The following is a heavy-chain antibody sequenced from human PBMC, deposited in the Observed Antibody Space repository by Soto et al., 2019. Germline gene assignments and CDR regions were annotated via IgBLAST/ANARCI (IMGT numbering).Heavy chain of an antibody. CDR1: GYTFTSYY. Sequence: ASVKVSCKASGYTFTSYYMHWVRQAPGQGLEWMGIINPSGGSTSYAQKFQGRVTMTRDTSTSTVYMELSSLRSEDTAVYYCARDSAGLYYYDKDYYYYGMDVWGQGTTVTVSS. J-gene: IGHJ6*02. V-gene: IGHV1-46*01. D-gene: IGHD3-22*01. CDR2: INPSGGST. CDR3: ARDSAGLYYYDKDYYYYGMDV.